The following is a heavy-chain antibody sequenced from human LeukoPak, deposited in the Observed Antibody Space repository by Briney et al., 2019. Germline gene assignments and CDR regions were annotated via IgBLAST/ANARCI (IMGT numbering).Heavy chain of an antibody. CDR3: AKDGLYCTGGSCYKLLNS. CDR1: GFFFSNSG. J-gene: IGHJ4*02. CDR2: LPYDGNNE. V-gene: IGHV3-30*18. D-gene: IGHD2-15*01. Sequence: VGSLRLSCAASGFFFSNSGMHWVRQAPGKRLEWVAILPYDGNNEYYADSVKGRFTASRHNSENTLYLQMNSLQSEDTAVYYCAKDGLYCTGGSCYKLLNSWGQGTLVIVSS.